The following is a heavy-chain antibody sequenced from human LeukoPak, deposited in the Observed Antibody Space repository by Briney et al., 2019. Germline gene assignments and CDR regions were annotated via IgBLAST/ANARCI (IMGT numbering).Heavy chain of an antibody. V-gene: IGHV3-23*01. CDR3: AKGGYCSSTSCAQLDY. J-gene: IGHJ4*02. Sequence: GGSLRLSCAASGFTFSSYAMSWVRQAPGKGLEWVSAISGSGGSTYYADSVKGRFTISRGNSKNTLYLQMNSLRAEDTAVYYCAKGGYCSSTSCAQLDYWGQGTLVTVSS. CDR2: ISGSGGST. D-gene: IGHD2-2*01. CDR1: GFTFSSYA.